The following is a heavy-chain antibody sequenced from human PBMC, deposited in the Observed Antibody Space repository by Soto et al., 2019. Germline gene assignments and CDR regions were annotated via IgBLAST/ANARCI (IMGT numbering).Heavy chain of an antibody. CDR1: GFSFSSYA. V-gene: IGHV3-23*01. Sequence: GGSLRLSCAASGFSFSSYAMSWVRQAPGKGLGWVSGISGSGGSTYYADSVKGRFTISRDNSGNTLYLQMNSLRAEDTAVYYCAKGEVVAVYYYSTMDVWGQGTTVTVSS. D-gene: IGHD2-2*01. J-gene: IGHJ6*02. CDR3: AKGEVVAVYYYSTMDV. CDR2: ISGSGGST.